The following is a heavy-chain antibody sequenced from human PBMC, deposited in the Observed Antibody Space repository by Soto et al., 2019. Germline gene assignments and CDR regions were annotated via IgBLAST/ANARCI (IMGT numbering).Heavy chain of an antibody. CDR2: IIPILGIG. CDR1: GGTFTSYT. J-gene: IGHJ5*02. Sequence: SGKASCKASGGTFTSYTISWVRQAPGQGLEWMGRIIPILGIGNYAQKFQGRVTITADKSTSTAYMEISSMRSEDTAVYYCARVATSLYHRAGAGVLNWFDPWGQGTLVTVSS. V-gene: IGHV1-69*02. CDR3: ARVATSLYHRAGAGVLNWFDP. D-gene: IGHD2-2*02.